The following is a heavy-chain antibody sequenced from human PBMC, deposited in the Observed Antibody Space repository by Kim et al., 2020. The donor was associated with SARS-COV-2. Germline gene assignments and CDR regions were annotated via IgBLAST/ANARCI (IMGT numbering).Heavy chain of an antibody. CDR1: GFTFSSYA. V-gene: IGHV3-23*01. J-gene: IGHJ4*02. CDR2: ISGSGGST. Sequence: GGSLRLSCAASGFTFSSYAMSWVRQAPGKGLEWVSAISGSGGSTYYADSVKGRFTISRDNSKNTLYLQMNSLRAEDTAVYYCAKDRQWLVYGPVGPFDYWGQGTLVTVSS. D-gene: IGHD6-19*01. CDR3: AKDRQWLVYGPVGPFDY.